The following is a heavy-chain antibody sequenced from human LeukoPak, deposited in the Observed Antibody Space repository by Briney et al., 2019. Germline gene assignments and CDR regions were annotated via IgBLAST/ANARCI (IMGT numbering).Heavy chain of an antibody. D-gene: IGHD2-15*01. CDR3: ARADQGYCSGGSCLRWFDP. J-gene: IGHJ5*02. CDR1: GGSISSGDYY. CDR2: IYYSGST. Sequence: SQTLSLTCTVSGGSISSGDYYWSWICQPPGKGLEWIGYIYYSGSTYYNPSLKSRVTISVDTSKNQFSLKLSSVTAADTAVYYCARADQGYCSGGSCLRWFDPWGQGTLVTVSS. V-gene: IGHV4-30-4*01.